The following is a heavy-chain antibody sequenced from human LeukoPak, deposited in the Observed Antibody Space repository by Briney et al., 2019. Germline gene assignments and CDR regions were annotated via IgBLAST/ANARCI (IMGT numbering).Heavy chain of an antibody. V-gene: IGHV4-59*08. CDR2: IYYSGST. CDR1: GGSISNYY. CDR3: ARWRDTGHDPTYYYGMDV. Sequence: SETLSLTCTVSGGSISNYYWSWIRQPPGKGLEWIGYIYYSGSTNYNPSLKSRVTISVDTSKNQFSLKLSSVTAADTAVYYCARWRDTGHDPTYYYGMDVWGQGTTVTVSS. J-gene: IGHJ6*02. D-gene: IGHD5-18*01.